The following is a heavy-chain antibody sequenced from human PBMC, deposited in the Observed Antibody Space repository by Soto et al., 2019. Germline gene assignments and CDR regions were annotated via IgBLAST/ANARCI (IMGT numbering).Heavy chain of an antibody. CDR3: AKDAVPFNGQWDWFDS. J-gene: IGHJ5*01. CDR1: GFIFSDYA. Sequence: DVQLLESGGGLVQPGGSLRLSCAASGFIFSDYAMTWVRQAPGKGLEWVSGIGGGGSDTYYVDSVKGRFTISRDNSKNTLYRQMNSLRAEDTALYYCAKDAVPFNGQWDWFDSWGQGTLVTVSS. CDR2: IGGGGSDT. D-gene: IGHD6-19*01. V-gene: IGHV3-23*01.